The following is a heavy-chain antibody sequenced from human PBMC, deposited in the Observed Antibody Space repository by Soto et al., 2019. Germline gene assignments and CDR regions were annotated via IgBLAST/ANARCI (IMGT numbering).Heavy chain of an antibody. CDR3: ARSWVTGKGGMDV. CDR1: GYTFTSYG. CDR2: INGYTGNT. D-gene: IGHD3-16*01. V-gene: IGHV1-18*01. Sequence: QVQLVQSGAEVKKPGASVKVSCKASGYTFTSYGFSWVRQAPGQGLEWMGWINGYTGNTHYAQKFQGRVTMTTDTATRTACMELWTLISDDTAVYYCARSWVTGKGGMDVWGQGTTVTVSS. J-gene: IGHJ6*02.